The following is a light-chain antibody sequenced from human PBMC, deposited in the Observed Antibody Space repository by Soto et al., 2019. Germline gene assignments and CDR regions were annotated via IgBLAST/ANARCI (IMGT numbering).Light chain of an antibody. V-gene: IGKV1-39*01. CDR1: QSISSS. CDR3: QQSYSSPLT. CDR2: AAS. Sequence: DIQMTQSPSSLSASVGDRVTITCRASQSISSSLNWYQQKPGKAPKLLIYAASSLQSGVPSRFSVSGSGTDFTLTISSLQPEDFGAYYCQQSYSSPLTFGGGTKVEIK. J-gene: IGKJ4*01.